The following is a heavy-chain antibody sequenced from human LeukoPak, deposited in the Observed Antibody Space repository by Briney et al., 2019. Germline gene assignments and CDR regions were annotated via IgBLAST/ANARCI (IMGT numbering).Heavy chain of an antibody. CDR3: ARGGGIAVAAI. D-gene: IGHD6-19*01. CDR1: GDSISTYY. Sequence: SSETLSPTCTVSGDSISTYYWSWIRQPAGKGLEWIGRFYTSGSTSYNPSLKSRVTMSVDTSKNQFSLKLTSVTAADTAVYYCARGGGIAVAAIWGQETLVTVSS. J-gene: IGHJ4*02. CDR2: FYTSGST. V-gene: IGHV4-4*07.